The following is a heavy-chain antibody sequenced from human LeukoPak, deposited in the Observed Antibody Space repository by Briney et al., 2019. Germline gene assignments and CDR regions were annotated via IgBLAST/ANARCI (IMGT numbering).Heavy chain of an antibody. CDR3: ARDFARDYYGSGTPSWFDP. CDR1: GFTFSSYS. Sequence: GGSLRLSCAASGFTFSSYSMNWVRQAPGKGLERVSSISSSSSYIYYADSVKGRFTISRDNAKNSLYLQMNSLRAEDTAVYYCARDFARDYYGSGTPSWFDPWGQGTLVTVSS. V-gene: IGHV3-21*01. D-gene: IGHD3-10*01. CDR2: ISSSSSYI. J-gene: IGHJ5*02.